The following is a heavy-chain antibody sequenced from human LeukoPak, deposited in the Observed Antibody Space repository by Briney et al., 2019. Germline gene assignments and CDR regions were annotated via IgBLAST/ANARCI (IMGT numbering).Heavy chain of an antibody. V-gene: IGHV3-30*02. Sequence: SGGSLRLSCAASGFTFSSYGMHWVRQAPGKGLEWVAFIRYDGSNKYYADSVKGRFTISRDNSKNTLYLQMNSLRAEDTAVYYCAKEWASSWFPGYFDYWGQGTLVTASS. J-gene: IGHJ4*02. D-gene: IGHD6-13*01. CDR2: IRYDGSNK. CDR1: GFTFSSYG. CDR3: AKEWASSWFPGYFDY.